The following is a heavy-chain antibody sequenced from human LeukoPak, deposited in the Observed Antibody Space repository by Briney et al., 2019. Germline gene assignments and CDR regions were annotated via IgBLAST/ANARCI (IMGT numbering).Heavy chain of an antibody. Sequence: GGSLRLSCAASGFTFSSYAMSWVRQVPGRGPEWVANVNRDGSETYYLDSVMGRFTISKDNAKNSLYLQMNSLRAEDTALYHCARNNGMDVWGQGTTVIVSS. J-gene: IGHJ6*02. CDR3: ARNNGMDV. V-gene: IGHV3-7*03. CDR1: GFTFSSYA. CDR2: VNRDGSET.